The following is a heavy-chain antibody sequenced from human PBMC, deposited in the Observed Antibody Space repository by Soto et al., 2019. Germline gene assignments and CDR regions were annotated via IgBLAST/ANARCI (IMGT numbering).Heavy chain of an antibody. D-gene: IGHD2-2*01. CDR3: AKALADIVVVPAATYGGENYYYGMDV. V-gene: IGHV3-30*18. CDR2: MSYDGSNK. J-gene: IGHJ6*02. CDR1: GFTFSSYG. Sequence: QVQLVKSGGGVVPPGRKLRLSCAASGFTFSSYGMHWVRQAPGKGLEWVAVMSYDGSNKYYADSVKGRFTISRDNSKNTLYLQMNSLRAEDTAVYYCAKALADIVVVPAATYGGENYYYGMDVWGQGTTVTVSS.